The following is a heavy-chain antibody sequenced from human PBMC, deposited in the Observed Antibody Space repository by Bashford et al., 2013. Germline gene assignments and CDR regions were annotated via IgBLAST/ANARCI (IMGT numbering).Heavy chain of an antibody. J-gene: IGHJ5*02. V-gene: IGHV5-51*01. CDR3: ARAVLAVNYFDP. Sequence: WVRQMPGKGLEWMGIIYPGDSDTRYSPSFQGQVTISADKSISTAYLQWSSLKASDTAIYYCARAVLAVNYFDPWGQGTLVTVSS. CDR2: IYPGDSDT. D-gene: IGHD1-7*01.